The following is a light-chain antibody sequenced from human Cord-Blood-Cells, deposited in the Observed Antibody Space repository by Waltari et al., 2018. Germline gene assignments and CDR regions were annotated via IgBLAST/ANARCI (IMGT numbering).Light chain of an antibody. J-gene: IGLJ3*02. CDR1: SSDVGGYNY. Sequence: QSALAQPASVSGSPGPSFTISCTGTSSDVGGYNYVPWYQQHPGKAPKLMIYDVSKRPSGVSNRFSGSKSGNTASLTISGLQAEDEADYYCSSYTSSSTWVFGGGTKLTVL. CDR3: SSYTSSSTWV. V-gene: IGLV2-14*01. CDR2: DVS.